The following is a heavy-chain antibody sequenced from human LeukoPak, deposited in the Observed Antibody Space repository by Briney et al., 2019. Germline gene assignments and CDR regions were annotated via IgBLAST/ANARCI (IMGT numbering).Heavy chain of an antibody. J-gene: IGHJ4*02. Sequence: GGSLRLSCAASGFTFSSYEMNWVRQAPGKGLEWVSYISSSGSTIYYADSVKGRFTISRDNAKNSLYLQMNSLRAEDTAVYYCARRGGTSHFDHWGQGTLVTVSS. V-gene: IGHV3-48*03. CDR3: ARRGGTSHFDH. D-gene: IGHD4-23*01. CDR1: GFTFSSYE. CDR2: ISSSGSTI.